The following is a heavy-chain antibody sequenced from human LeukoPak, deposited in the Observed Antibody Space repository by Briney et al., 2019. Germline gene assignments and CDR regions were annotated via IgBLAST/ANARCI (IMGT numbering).Heavy chain of an antibody. Sequence: GGSLRLSCAASGFPFSNYAMTWVRQAPGKGLEWVSAISGSGGSTYYADSVKGRFTISRDNSKNTLYLQMNSLRAEDTAVYYCAKYVRVYAIRNWFDPWGQGTLVTVSS. CDR1: GFPFSNYA. D-gene: IGHD2-8*01. CDR3: AKYVRVYAIRNWFDP. J-gene: IGHJ5*02. V-gene: IGHV3-23*01. CDR2: ISGSGGST.